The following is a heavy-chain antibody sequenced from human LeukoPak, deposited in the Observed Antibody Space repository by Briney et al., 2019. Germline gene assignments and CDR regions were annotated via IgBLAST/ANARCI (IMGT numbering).Heavy chain of an antibody. Sequence: SQTLSLTCPVSGGSISSGGYYWNWIRQHPGKGLEWIGYIYYNGSTYYNPSLKSRVTISVDTSKNQFSLKLSSVTAADTAVYYCARRDYFDYWGQGTLVTVSS. J-gene: IGHJ4*02. CDR2: IYYNGST. CDR3: ARRDYFDY. V-gene: IGHV4-31*03. CDR1: GGSISSGGYY.